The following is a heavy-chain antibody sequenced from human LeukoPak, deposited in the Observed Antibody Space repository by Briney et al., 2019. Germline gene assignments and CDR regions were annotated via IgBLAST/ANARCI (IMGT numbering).Heavy chain of an antibody. J-gene: IGHJ4*02. V-gene: IGHV3-9*01. Sequence: GRSLRLSCAASGFTFDDYAMHWVRHAPGKGLEWVSGISWNSGSIGYADSVKGRFTISRDNAKNSLYLQMNSLRAEDTALYYCAKGRRFGELLAKFDYWGQGTLVTVSS. CDR2: ISWNSGSI. CDR1: GFTFDDYA. D-gene: IGHD3-10*01. CDR3: AKGRRFGELLAKFDY.